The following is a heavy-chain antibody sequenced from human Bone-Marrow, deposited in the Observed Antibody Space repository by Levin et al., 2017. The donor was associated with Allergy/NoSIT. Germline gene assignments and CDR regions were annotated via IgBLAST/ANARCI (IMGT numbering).Heavy chain of an antibody. Sequence: GESLKISCEASGFTFSSYALNWVRQAPGKGLGWVLAISGSGYTTYEADSVKGRFSMSRDNSKNTMSLHMGNLRVEDTAVYYWIKGPRSVATIPSFFYGMDVWGQGTTVIVSS. CDR1: GFTFSSYA. D-gene: IGHD5-24*01. J-gene: IGHJ6*02. CDR2: ISGSGYTT. V-gene: IGHV3-23*01. CDR3: IKGPRSVATIPSFFYGMDV.